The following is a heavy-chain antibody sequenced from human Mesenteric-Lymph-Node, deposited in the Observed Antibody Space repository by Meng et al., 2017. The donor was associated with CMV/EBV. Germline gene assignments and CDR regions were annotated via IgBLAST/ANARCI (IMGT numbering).Heavy chain of an antibody. CDR1: GYY. V-gene: IGHV4-31*02. CDR3: ARVTQRLNYYDSSGGRSWFDP. D-gene: IGHD3-22*01. Sequence: GYYWSWIRQHPGKGLEWIGYIYYSGSTYYNPSLKSRVTISVDTSKNQFSLKLSSVTAADTAVYYCARVTQRLNYYDSSGGRSWFDPWGQGTLVTVSS. J-gene: IGHJ5*02. CDR2: IYYSGST.